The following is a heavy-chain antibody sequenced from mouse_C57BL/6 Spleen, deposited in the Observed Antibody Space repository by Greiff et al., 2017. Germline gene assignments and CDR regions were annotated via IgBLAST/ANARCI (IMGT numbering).Heavy chain of an antibody. V-gene: IGHV5-16*01. CDR3: ARRGYYYAMDY. Sequence: DVQLVESEGGLVQPGSSMKLSCTASGFTFSDYYMAWVRQVPEHGLEWVANINYDGSSTYYLDSLKSRFIISRDNAKNILYLQMSSLKSEDTATYYCARRGYYYAMDYWGQGTTVTVSS. CDR2: INYDGSST. J-gene: IGHJ4*01. CDR1: GFTFSDYY.